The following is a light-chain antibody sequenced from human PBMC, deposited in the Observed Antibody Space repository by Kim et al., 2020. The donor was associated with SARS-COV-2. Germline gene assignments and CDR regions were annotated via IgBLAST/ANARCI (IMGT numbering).Light chain of an antibody. CDR2: DVS. CDR1: QNVNNY. Sequence: LSPEDRATLSCRASQNVNNYLAWYQQKPGQPPRLLLYDVSNRATGIPARFSGTGSGTDFTLTISSLEPEDFAVYYCQHRKNWPVTFGGGTKVDIK. CDR3: QHRKNWPVT. J-gene: IGKJ4*01. V-gene: IGKV3-11*01.